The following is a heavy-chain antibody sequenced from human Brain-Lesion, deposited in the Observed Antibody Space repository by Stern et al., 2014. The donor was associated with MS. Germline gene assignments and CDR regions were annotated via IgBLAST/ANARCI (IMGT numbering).Heavy chain of an antibody. Sequence: AQLAESGAEVKKPGASVKVSCKVSGYTLTELSMHWVRQAPRKGLEWMGGFDPEDGETIYAQKFQGRVTMTEDTSTDTAYMELSSLRSEDTAVYYCATLSRGAGGNYYRHFDYWGQGTLVTVSS. J-gene: IGHJ4*02. V-gene: IGHV1-24*01. CDR3: ATLSRGAGGNYYRHFDY. CDR1: GYTLTELS. D-gene: IGHD1-26*01. CDR2: FDPEDGET.